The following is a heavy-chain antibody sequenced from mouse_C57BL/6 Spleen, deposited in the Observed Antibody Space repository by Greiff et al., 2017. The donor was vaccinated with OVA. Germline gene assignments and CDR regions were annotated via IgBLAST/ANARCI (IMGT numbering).Heavy chain of an antibody. D-gene: IGHD1-1*01. Sequence: QVQLQQPGTELVKPGASVKLSCKASGYSFTSYWMHWVKQRPGHILEWIGNINPSNGGSNYNEKFKSKATLTVDKASSTAYMPLSSLTSENCAVYSCARWYYCSGSYAMDYWGQGTSVTVSS. CDR3: ARWYYCSGSYAMDY. CDR2: INPSNGGS. CDR1: GYSFTSYW. V-gene: IGHV1-53*01. J-gene: IGHJ4*01.